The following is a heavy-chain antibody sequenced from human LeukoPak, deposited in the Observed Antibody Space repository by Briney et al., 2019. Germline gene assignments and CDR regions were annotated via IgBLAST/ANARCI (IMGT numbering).Heavy chain of an antibody. CDR1: GFTFDDYG. Sequence: PGGSLRLSCAASGFTFDDYGMSWVRQAPGKGPEWVSGINWDGSSTGYADSVKGRFTISRDNAKNSLYLQMNSLRAEDTAVYYCARGGRGWFGELSWYYYYMDVWGKGTTVTVSS. J-gene: IGHJ6*03. CDR3: ARGGRGWFGELSWYYYYMDV. V-gene: IGHV3-20*04. CDR2: INWDGSST. D-gene: IGHD3-10*01.